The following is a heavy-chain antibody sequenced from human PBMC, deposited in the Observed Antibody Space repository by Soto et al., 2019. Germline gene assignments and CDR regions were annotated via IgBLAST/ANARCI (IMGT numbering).Heavy chain of an antibody. V-gene: IGHV3-23*01. CDR3: ARDYNGSYDS. Sequence: GSLRLSCAASGFTFSNYAMNWVRQAPGKGLEWVSVVVRSGSDTYYADSVKGRFTISRDNSKNTLYLQMNSLRAEDTAIYYCARDYNGSYDSWGQGTLVTVSS. CDR1: GFTFSNYA. D-gene: IGHD1-26*01. CDR2: VVRSGSDT. J-gene: IGHJ5*01.